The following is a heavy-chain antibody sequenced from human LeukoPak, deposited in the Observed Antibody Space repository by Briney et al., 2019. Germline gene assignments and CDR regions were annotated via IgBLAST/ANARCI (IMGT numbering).Heavy chain of an antibody. CDR3: ARLIGYSYGYNYYYMDV. D-gene: IGHD5-18*01. V-gene: IGHV4-59*01. J-gene: IGHJ6*03. CDR2: IYYSGST. CDR1: GGSISNYY. Sequence: SETLSLTCTVSGGSISNYYWSWIRQPPGKGLEWIGYIYYSGSTNYNPSLKSRVTISVDTSKNQFSLKLSSVTAADTAVYYCARLIGYSYGYNYYYMDVWGKGTTVTISS.